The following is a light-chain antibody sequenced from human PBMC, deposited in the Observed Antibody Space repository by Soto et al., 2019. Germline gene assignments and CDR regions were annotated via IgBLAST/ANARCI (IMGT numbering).Light chain of an antibody. CDR2: EVS. CDR1: SSDVGGYNY. J-gene: IGLJ2*01. V-gene: IGLV2-14*01. CDR3: SSYTSGSTLV. Sequence: QSALTQPASVSGSPGQSITISCTGTSSDVGGYNYVSWYQQHPGKAPKLMIYEVSNRPSGVSNRFSGSTTGNTASLTISGLQAEDEAEYYCSSYTSGSTLVFGGGTKVTVL.